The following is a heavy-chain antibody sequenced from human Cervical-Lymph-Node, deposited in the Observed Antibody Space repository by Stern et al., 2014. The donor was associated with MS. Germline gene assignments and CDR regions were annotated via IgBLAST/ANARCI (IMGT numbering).Heavy chain of an antibody. Sequence: QDQLVQSGAEVRKPGASVRVSCEASGYTLTVYYIHWVRQAPGQGLEWMGRINPQSGDTNYAPKFQGRGTMTRDTSISTAYMELNSLRSDDTAVYYCARGSDWLSVGEALDYWGQGTLVAVSS. V-gene: IGHV1-2*06. J-gene: IGHJ4*02. CDR3: ARGSDWLSVGEALDY. D-gene: IGHD3-10*01. CDR2: INPQSGDT. CDR1: GYTLTVYY.